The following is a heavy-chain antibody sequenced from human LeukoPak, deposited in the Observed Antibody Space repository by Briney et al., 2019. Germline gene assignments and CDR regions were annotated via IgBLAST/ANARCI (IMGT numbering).Heavy chain of an antibody. CDR1: GGSFSGYY. D-gene: IGHD3-10*01. CDR2: INHSGST. J-gene: IGHJ6*04. CDR3: ARARGITMVRGVRGKGAHMDV. V-gene: IGHV4-34*01. Sequence: SETLSLTCAVYGGSFSGYYWSWIRQPPGKGLEWIGEINHSGSTNYNPSLKSRVTISVDTSKNQFSLKLSSVIAADTAVYYCARARGITMVRGVRGKGAHMDVWGKGTTVTVSS.